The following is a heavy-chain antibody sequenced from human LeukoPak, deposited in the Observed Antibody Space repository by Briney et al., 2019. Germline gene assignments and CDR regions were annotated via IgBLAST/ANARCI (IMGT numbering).Heavy chain of an antibody. D-gene: IGHD3-10*01. J-gene: IGHJ4*02. CDR2: IIPILGIA. Sequence: RASVKVSCKASGGTFSSYAISWVRQAPGQGLEWMGRIIPILGIANYAQKFQGRVTITAAKSTSTAYMELSSLRSEDTAVYYCARDSLLDYYGSGSYWDYWGQGTLVTVSS. CDR1: GGTFSSYA. V-gene: IGHV1-69*04. CDR3: ARDSLLDYYGSGSYWDY.